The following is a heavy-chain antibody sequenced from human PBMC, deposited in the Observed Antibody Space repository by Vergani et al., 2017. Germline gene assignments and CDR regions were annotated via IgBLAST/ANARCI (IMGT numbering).Heavy chain of an antibody. CDR1: GGSFSGYY. D-gene: IGHD2-2*01. J-gene: IGHJ6*02. V-gene: IGHV4-34*01. Sequence: QVQLQKWGAGLLKPSETLSLTCAVYGGSFSGYYWSWIRQPPGKGLEWIGEINHSGSTNYNPSLKSRVTISVDTSKSQFSLKLSSVTAADTAVYYCARARYCSSTSCYFLRGMDVWGQGTTVTVSS. CDR3: ARARYCSSTSCYFLRGMDV. CDR2: INHSGST.